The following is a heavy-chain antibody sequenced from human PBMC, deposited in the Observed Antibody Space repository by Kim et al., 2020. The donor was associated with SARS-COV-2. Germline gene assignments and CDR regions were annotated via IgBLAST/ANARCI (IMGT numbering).Heavy chain of an antibody. V-gene: IGHV6-1*01. CDR2: TYYRSKWYN. CDR3: ARDPQQLFGEYYYYYYGMNV. CDR1: GDSVSSNSAA. J-gene: IGHJ6*02. Sequence: SQTLSLTCAISGDSVSSNSAAWNWIRQSPSRGLEWLGRTYYRSKWYNDYAVSVKSRITINPDTSKNQFSLQLNSVTPEDTAVYYCARDPQQLFGEYYYYYYGMNVWGQGTTVTVSS. D-gene: IGHD6-13*01.